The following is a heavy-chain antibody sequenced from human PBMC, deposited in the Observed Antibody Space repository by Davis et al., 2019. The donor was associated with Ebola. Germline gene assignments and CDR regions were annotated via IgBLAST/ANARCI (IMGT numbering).Heavy chain of an antibody. CDR2: ISSSGSTI. V-gene: IGHV3-48*01. Sequence: PGGSLRLSCAASGFTFSSYSMNWVRQAPGKGLEWVSYISSSGSTIFYADSVKGRFTISRDNSKNTLYLQMNSLRAEDTAVYYCARDPHTQLNWGYFDYWGQGTLVTVSS. D-gene: IGHD7-27*01. CDR1: GFTFSSYS. J-gene: IGHJ4*02. CDR3: ARDPHTQLNWGYFDY.